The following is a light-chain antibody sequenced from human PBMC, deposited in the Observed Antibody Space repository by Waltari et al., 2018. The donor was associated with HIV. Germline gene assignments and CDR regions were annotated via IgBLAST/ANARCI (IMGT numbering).Light chain of an antibody. Sequence: SVLTQPPSASGTPGQRVTISCSGSSSNIGSNTVNWYQQLQGTAPKLLIYSNDLGPSGVPDRFSGSNSGPSASLAICGAPSAVESAFYSAEWDESLNGWMFGRGTKLTV. CDR2: SND. J-gene: IGLJ3*02. CDR3: AEWDESLNGWM. V-gene: IGLV1-44*01. CDR1: SSNIGSNT.